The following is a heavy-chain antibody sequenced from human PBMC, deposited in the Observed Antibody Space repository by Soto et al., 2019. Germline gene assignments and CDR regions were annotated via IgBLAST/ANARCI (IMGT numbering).Heavy chain of an antibody. Sequence: QGHLVQSGAEMKKTGDSVKVSCTASGYTFASYNIQWVRQAPGQGLEWMGIINPSGGSTSYAQKFQGRVTMTRDTSTSTFYMELSSMRSEDTAVYYCAVEVATINDYWGQGTLVTVSS. CDR3: AVEVATINDY. V-gene: IGHV1-46*01. J-gene: IGHJ4*02. CDR2: INPSGGST. CDR1: GYTFASYN. D-gene: IGHD5-12*01.